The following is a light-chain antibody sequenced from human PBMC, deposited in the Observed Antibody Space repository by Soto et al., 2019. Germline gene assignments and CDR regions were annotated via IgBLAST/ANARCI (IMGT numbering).Light chain of an antibody. V-gene: IGKV1-13*02. CDR1: QGISSY. J-gene: IGKJ1*01. CDR3: HQYDSWT. Sequence: AIQLTQSPSSLSASVGDRVTITCRASQGISSYLAWYQQKPGKAPKLLIYDASSLEGGVPSRFSGSGSGTDFTLTISRLEPEDFAVYYCHQYDSWTFGQGTKVDIK. CDR2: DAS.